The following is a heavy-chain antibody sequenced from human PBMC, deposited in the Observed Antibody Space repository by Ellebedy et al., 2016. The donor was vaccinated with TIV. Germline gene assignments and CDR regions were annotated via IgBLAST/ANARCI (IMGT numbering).Heavy chain of an antibody. D-gene: IGHD3-10*01. CDR2: IDWDDDK. CDR3: CTMVRDKGFDY. Sequence: SGPTLVKPTQTLTLTCTFSGFSLSTSGMCVSWIRQPPGKALEWLARIDWDDDKYYSTSLKTRFTISKDTSKNQVVLTMTNMDPVDTATYYCCTMVRDKGFDYWGQGTQVTVS. CDR1: GFSLSTSGMC. J-gene: IGHJ4*02. V-gene: IGHV2-70*11.